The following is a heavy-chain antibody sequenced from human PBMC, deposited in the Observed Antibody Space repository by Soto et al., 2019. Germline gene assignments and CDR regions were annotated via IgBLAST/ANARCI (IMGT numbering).Heavy chain of an antibody. CDR2: ISSNGNT. V-gene: IGHV4-39*01. Sequence: SETLSITCTVSGGSISTSGDFWGWIRQPPGKGLEWIGTISSNGNTYYNPSLKSRAALSVDTSKSQFSLRLSSVTAADTAVYYCARTSASGYSSGWYGAFDIWGQGTMVTVSS. D-gene: IGHD6-19*01. CDR1: GGSISTSGDF. J-gene: IGHJ3*02. CDR3: ARTSASGYSSGWYGAFDI.